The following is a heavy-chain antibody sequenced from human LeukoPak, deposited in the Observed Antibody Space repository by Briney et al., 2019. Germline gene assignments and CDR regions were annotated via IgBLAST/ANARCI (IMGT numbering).Heavy chain of an antibody. D-gene: IGHD5-12*01. V-gene: IGHV3-30*03. CDR3: ARVGYNNIWLFDY. CDR2: ISYDGSKK. Sequence: GGSLRLSCAASGFTFSSYGMHWVRQPQGEGLEWVAVISYDGSKKYSADSVKGRFTISRDNSKNTLYLQMNSLRAEDTAVYYCARVGYNNIWLFDYWGQGTLVTVSS. CDR1: GFTFSSYG. J-gene: IGHJ4*02.